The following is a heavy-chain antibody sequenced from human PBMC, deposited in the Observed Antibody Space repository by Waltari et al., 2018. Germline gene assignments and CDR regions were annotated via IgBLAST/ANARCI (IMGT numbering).Heavy chain of an antibody. J-gene: IGHJ4*02. CDR2: INSDGTMT. D-gene: IGHD3-10*01. V-gene: IGHV3-74*03. CDR1: GFDFSNYW. Sequence: VQLVESGGGFTQPGRSLRLSCSASGFDFSNYWMHWVRQVPGRGLVWVSRINSDGTMTTYADSVNGRFTISRDNARKMLYLQMNSLRREDTAIYYCVQGIGDSWGQGTLVTVSS. CDR3: VQGIGDS.